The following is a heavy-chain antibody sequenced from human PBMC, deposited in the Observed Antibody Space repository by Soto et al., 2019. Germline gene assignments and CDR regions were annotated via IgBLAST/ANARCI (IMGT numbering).Heavy chain of an antibody. Sequence: QVQLVQSGAEVKKPGASVKVSCKASGYTFTSYDINWVRQATGQGLEWMGWMNPNSANTDYAQKFQGRATMPRNTSISTAYMELSSLRAEDTAVYYCARDQANYGMDVWGQGTTVNVSS. CDR1: GYTFTSYD. V-gene: IGHV1-8*01. CDR3: ARDQANYGMDV. CDR2: MNPNSANT. J-gene: IGHJ6*02.